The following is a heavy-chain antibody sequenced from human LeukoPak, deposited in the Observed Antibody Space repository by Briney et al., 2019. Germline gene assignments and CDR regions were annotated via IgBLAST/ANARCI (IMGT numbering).Heavy chain of an antibody. CDR1: GGTFSSYA. CDR3: ARGGYYYDSSGYYLLDY. V-gene: IGHV1-69*05. D-gene: IGHD3-22*01. J-gene: IGHJ4*02. CDR2: IIPIFGTA. Sequence: VASVKVSCKASGGTFSSYAISWVRQAPGQGLEWMGGIIPIFGTANYAQKVQGRGTITTDESTSTAYMELSSMRSEDTAVYYCARGGYYYDSSGYYLLDYWGQGTLVTVSS.